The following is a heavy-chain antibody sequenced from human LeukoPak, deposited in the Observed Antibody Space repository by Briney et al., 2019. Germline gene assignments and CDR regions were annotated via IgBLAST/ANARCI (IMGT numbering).Heavy chain of an antibody. CDR3: ATAPRGGKSRGFDP. CDR2: INHSGST. D-gene: IGHD4-23*01. V-gene: IGHV4-34*01. CDR1: GGSFSGYY. J-gene: IGHJ5*02. Sequence: SETLSLTCAVYGGSFSGYYWSWIRQPPGKGLEWIGEINHSGSTNYNPSLKSRVTISVDTSKKQFSLKLSSVTAADTAVYYCATAPRGGKSRGFDPWGQGTLVTVSS.